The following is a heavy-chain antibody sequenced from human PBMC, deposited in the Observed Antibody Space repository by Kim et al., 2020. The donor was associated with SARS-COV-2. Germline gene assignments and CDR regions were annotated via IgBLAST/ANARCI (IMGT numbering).Heavy chain of an antibody. J-gene: IGHJ4*02. Sequence: EKGRFTLSRDNAKNSLYLQMNSLRAEDTAVYYCARGIGGYSYGPRYYFDYWGQGTLVTVSS. V-gene: IGHV3-21*01. CDR3: ARGIGGYSYGPRYYFDY. D-gene: IGHD5-18*01.